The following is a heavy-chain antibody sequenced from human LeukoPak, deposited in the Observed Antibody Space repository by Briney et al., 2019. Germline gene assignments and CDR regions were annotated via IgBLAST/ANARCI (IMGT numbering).Heavy chain of an antibody. D-gene: IGHD2-15*01. V-gene: IGHV1-18*01. CDR2: ISAYNGNT. CDR1: GYTFTSYG. CDR3: ARDCSGGSCYVRLYYYYYMDV. Sequence: GASVKVSCKASGYTFTSYGISWVRQAPGQGLEWMGWISAYNGNTNYAQKLQGRVTMTTDTSTSTAYMELRSLRSDDTAVYYCARDCSGGSCYVRLYYYYYMDVWGKGTTVTVSS. J-gene: IGHJ6*03.